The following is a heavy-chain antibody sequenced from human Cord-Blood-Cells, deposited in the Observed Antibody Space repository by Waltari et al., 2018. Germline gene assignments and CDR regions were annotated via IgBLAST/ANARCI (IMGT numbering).Heavy chain of an antibody. J-gene: IGHJ2*01. CDR3: ARLMDTAMVGYFDL. D-gene: IGHD5-18*01. Sequence: QVQLQESGPGLVKPSATLSLTCTVSGGPISSYYWRWIRQPPGKGLEWIGYIYYSGSTNYNPSLKSRVTISVDTSKNQFSLKLSSVTAADTAVYYCARLMDTAMVGYFDLWGRGTLVTVSS. V-gene: IGHV4-59*08. CDR2: IYYSGST. CDR1: GGPISSYY.